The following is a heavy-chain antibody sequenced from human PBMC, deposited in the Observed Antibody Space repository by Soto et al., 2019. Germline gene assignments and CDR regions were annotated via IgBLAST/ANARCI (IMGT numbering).Heavy chain of an antibody. D-gene: IGHD2-2*01. J-gene: IGHJ6*02. CDR1: GYTFTSYA. CDR3: AIAVVVVPAAISAYSYYYGMDV. Sequence: GASVKVSCKASGYTFTSYAMHWVRQAPGQRLERMGWINAGNGNTKYSQKFQGRVTITRDTSASTAYMELSSLRSEDTAVYYCAIAVVVVPAAISAYSYYYGMDVWGQGSTITVPS. V-gene: IGHV1-3*01. CDR2: INAGNGNT.